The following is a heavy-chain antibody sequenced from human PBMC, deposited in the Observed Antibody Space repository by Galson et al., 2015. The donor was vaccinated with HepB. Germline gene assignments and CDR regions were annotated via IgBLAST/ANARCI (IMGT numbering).Heavy chain of an antibody. J-gene: IGHJ3*02. CDR3: VRDDGGSSTDAFDI. CDR2: IKHDKSKM. D-gene: IGHD6-6*01. CDR1: GFTFSNYW. Sequence: LRLSCAASGFTFSNYWMSWVRQAPGKGLEWVADIKHDKSKMYYVDSVKGRFTISRDNAKNSLFLQMNSLRVEDTAVYFCVRDDGGSSTDAFDIWGQGTTVIVSS. V-gene: IGHV3-7*01.